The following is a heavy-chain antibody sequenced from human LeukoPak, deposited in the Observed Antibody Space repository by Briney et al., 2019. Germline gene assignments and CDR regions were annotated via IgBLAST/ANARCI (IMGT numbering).Heavy chain of an antibody. CDR1: RFTFSSYA. CDR2: ISSSGGTT. J-gene: IGHJ4*02. Sequence: GGSLRLSCAASRFTFSSYAMSWVRQAPGKGLEWVSGISSSGGTTYYTDSVKGRFTISRDNSKNTLYLQMNSLRAEDTAVYYCAARAVAGTPYCFDYWGQGTLVTVSS. V-gene: IGHV3-23*01. D-gene: IGHD6-19*01. CDR3: AARAVAGTPYCFDY.